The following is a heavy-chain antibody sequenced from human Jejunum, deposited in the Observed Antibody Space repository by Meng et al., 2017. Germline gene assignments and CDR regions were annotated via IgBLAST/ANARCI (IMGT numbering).Heavy chain of an antibody. CDR3: ARDAVGTFDF. J-gene: IGHJ2*01. CDR2: INHDGTST. V-gene: IGHV3-74*01. D-gene: IGHD1-26*01. CDR1: GFTFTSYW. Sequence: EVRLVESGGGLVQSGGSLRLSWAVSGFTFTSYWMHWVRQAPGKGLECISRINHDGTSTLYADSVKGRFTVSRDNAKNTLFLQMNSLRVEDTAVYYCARDAVGTFDFWGRGTLVTVSS.